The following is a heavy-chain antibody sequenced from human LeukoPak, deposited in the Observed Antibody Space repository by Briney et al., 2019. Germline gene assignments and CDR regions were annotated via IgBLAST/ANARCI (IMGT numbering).Heavy chain of an antibody. CDR3: ARAMMVRGFPLDY. CDR1: GGSISSYY. J-gene: IGHJ4*02. D-gene: IGHD3-10*01. CDR2: IYYSGST. Sequence: SETLSLTCTVSGGSISSYYWSWIRQPPGKGLEWIRYIYYSGSTNYNPSLKSRVTISVDTSKNQFSLKLSSVTAADTAVYYCARAMMVRGFPLDYWGQGTLVTVSS. V-gene: IGHV4-59*01.